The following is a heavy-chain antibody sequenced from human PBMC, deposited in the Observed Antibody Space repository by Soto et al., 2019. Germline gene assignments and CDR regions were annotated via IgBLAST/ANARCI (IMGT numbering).Heavy chain of an antibody. CDR3: AGRIVDTETSDY. V-gene: IGHV4-34*01. CDR2: INHSGST. D-gene: IGHD5-12*01. Sequence: PSETLSLTCAVYGGSFSGYYWSWIRQPPGKGLEWIGEINHSGSTNYNPSLKSRVTISVDTSKNQFSLKLSSVTAADTAVYCCAGRIVDTETSDYWGQGTLVTLTS. J-gene: IGHJ4*02. CDR1: GGSFSGYY.